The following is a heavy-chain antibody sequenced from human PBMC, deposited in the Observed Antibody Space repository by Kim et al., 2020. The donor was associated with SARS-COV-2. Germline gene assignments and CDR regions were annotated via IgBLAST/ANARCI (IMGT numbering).Heavy chain of an antibody. CDR2: IYPGDSDT. CDR3: ARQGIVSYYYDSSGYEYYFDY. J-gene: IGHJ4*02. Sequence: GESLKISCKGSGYSFTSYWIGWVRQMPGKGLEWMGIIYPGDSDTRYSPSFQGQVTISVDKSISTAYLQWSSLKASDTAMYYCARQGIVSYYYDSSGYEYYFDYWGRGALVAVSS. CDR1: GYSFTSYW. D-gene: IGHD3-22*01. V-gene: IGHV5-51*01.